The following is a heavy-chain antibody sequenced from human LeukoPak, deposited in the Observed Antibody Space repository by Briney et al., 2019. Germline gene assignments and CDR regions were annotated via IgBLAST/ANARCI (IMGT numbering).Heavy chain of an antibody. CDR2: IYPGDAA. D-gene: IGHD6-19*01. V-gene: IGHV5-51*01. CDR1: GYSFTSYW. CDR3: ARQHSSGWYPFDY. Sequence: GESLKISCKTSGYSFTSYWIGWVRQMPGKGLEWMGIIYPGDAAKYNPAFQGQVTISADKSISTAYLQWSSLKASDTAMYYCARQHSSGWYPFDYWGQGTLVTVSS. J-gene: IGHJ4*02.